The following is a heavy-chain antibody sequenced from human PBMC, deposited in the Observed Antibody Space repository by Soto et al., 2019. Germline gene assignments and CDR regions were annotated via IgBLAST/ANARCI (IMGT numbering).Heavy chain of an antibody. Sequence: ASVKVSCKASGYTFTTYGISWVRQAPGQGLEWMGWISANNGNTNYAQSLQGRVTMTTETSTSTAYMELRSLRSDDTAVYYCASDFLEVIRSGYCSSDRCFPNHYYFCMDVWGQVTTVTVSS. CDR1: GYTFTTYG. V-gene: IGHV1-18*01. CDR3: ASDFLEVIRSGYCSSDRCFPNHYYFCMDV. D-gene: IGHD2-15*01. J-gene: IGHJ6*02. CDR2: ISANNGNT.